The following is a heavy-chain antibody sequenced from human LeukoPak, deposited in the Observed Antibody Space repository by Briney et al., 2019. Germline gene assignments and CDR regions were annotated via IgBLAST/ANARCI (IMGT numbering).Heavy chain of an antibody. CDR1: GGSMSRYY. CDR2: MYYSGST. D-gene: IGHD3-3*02. V-gene: IGHV4-59*01. CDR3: ARPSTGSYFDY. J-gene: IGHJ4*02. Sequence: SETLSLTCTVSGGSMSRYYWSWIRQPPGKGLEWIGYMYYSGSTEYNPSLKSRVTISVDTSKNQFSLKLSSVTAADTAVYYCARPSTGSYFDYWGQGTLVTVSS.